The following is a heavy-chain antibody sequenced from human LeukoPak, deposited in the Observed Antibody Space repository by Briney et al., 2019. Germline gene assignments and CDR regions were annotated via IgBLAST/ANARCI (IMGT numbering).Heavy chain of an antibody. J-gene: IGHJ6*03. Sequence: ASVKVSCKASGYTFTSDGISWVRQAPGQGLEWMGWISAYNGNTNYAQKLQGRVTMTTDESTSTAYMELSSLRSEDTAVYYCARGAAAKPYYYYYYMDVWGKGATVTVSS. CDR2: ISAYNGNT. V-gene: IGHV1-18*01. CDR3: ARGAAAKPYYYYYYMDV. CDR1: GYTFTSDG. D-gene: IGHD6-13*01.